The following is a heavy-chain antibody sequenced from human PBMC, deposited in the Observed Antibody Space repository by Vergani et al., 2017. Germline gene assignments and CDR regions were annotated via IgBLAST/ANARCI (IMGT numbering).Heavy chain of an antibody. CDR3: ARDWGYDYFDY. Sequence: QVQLVESGGGVVQPGRSLRLSCAASGFRFSSYGMNWVRQAPGKGLEWVAVIWYDGSNKYYADSVKGRFTISRDNSKNTLYLQMNSLRAEDTAVYYCARDWGYDYFDYWGQGTLVTVSS. CDR2: IWYDGSNK. J-gene: IGHJ4*02. D-gene: IGHD5-12*01. V-gene: IGHV3-33*01. CDR1: GFRFSSYG.